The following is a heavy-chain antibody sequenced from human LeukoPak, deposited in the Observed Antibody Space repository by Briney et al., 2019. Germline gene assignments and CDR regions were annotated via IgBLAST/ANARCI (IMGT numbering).Heavy chain of an antibody. Sequence: SVKVSCKASGGTFSSYAISWVRQAPGQGLEWMGGIIPIFGTANYGQKFQGRVTITADESASTAYMELSSLRSEDTAVYYCAVGTVGTYTYDYWGQGTLVTVSS. J-gene: IGHJ4*02. CDR2: IIPIFGTA. CDR3: AVGTVGTYTYDY. V-gene: IGHV1-69*13. D-gene: IGHD2-2*02. CDR1: GGTFSSYA.